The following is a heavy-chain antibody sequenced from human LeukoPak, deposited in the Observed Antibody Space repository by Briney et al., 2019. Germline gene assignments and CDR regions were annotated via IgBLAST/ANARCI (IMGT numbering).Heavy chain of an antibody. V-gene: IGHV4-61*02. CDR2: IYTSGST. CDR3: ATYERESGSSHWFFDL. D-gene: IGHD3-10*01. Sequence: PSQTLSLTCTVSGGSISSGSYYWSWIRQPAGKGLEWIGRIYTSGSTNYNPSLKSRVTISVDTSKNQFSLKLNSVTAADTAVYYCATYERESGSSHWFFDLWGRGTLVTVSS. J-gene: IGHJ2*01. CDR1: GGSISSGSYY.